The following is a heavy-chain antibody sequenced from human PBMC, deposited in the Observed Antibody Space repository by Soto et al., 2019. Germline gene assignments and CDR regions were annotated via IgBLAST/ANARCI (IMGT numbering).Heavy chain of an antibody. CDR2: ISIGSAFI. J-gene: IGHJ5*02. CDR3: TRDQGGSYDSWFDP. V-gene: IGHV3-21*01. D-gene: IGHD1-26*01. Sequence: EVQVVESGGGLVKPVGYLRLSCNFTFSMYSMNWVRQAPGKGLEWVASISIGSAFIKYSDSVKGRFSISRDNAKNSVSLQMNSLRAEDTAMYYCTRDQGGSYDSWFDPWGRGSLVTVSS. CDR1: TFSMYS.